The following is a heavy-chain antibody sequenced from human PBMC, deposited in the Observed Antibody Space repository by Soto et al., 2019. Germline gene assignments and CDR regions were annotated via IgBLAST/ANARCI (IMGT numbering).Heavy chain of an antibody. D-gene: IGHD1-7*01. V-gene: IGHV1-69*02. CDR1: GGTFSSYT. CDR3: ARGYSGTTLVDY. Sequence: SVKVSCKASGGTFSSYTISWVRQAPGQGLEWMGRIIPILGIANYAQKFQGRVTMTMNTSISTAYMELSSLRSEDTAVYYCARGYSGTTLVDYWGQGTLVTVSS. J-gene: IGHJ4*02. CDR2: IIPILGIA.